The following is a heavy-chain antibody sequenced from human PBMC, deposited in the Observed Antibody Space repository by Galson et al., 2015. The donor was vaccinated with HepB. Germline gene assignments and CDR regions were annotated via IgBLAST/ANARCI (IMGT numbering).Heavy chain of an antibody. J-gene: IGHJ4*02. D-gene: IGHD6-19*01. V-gene: IGHV4-34*01. Sequence: PGKGLEWIGEINHSGSTNYNPSLKSRVTISVDTSKNQFSLKLSSVTAADTAVYYCARGDDSSGWPLDYWGQGTLVTVSS. CDR2: INHSGST. CDR3: ARGDDSSGWPLDY.